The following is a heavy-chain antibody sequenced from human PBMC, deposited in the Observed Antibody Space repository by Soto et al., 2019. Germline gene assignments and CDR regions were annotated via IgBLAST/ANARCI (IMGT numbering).Heavy chain of an antibody. J-gene: IGHJ4*02. CDR3: AKDRRSNLYGGLDY. Sequence: GGSLRLSCAASGFTFSSYGMHWVRQAPGKGLEWVAVISYDGSNKYYADSVKGRFTISRDNSKNTLYLQMNSLRAEDTAVYYCAKDRRSNLYGGLDYWGQGTLVTVSS. CDR2: ISYDGSNK. CDR1: GFTFSSYG. V-gene: IGHV3-30*18. D-gene: IGHD4-17*01.